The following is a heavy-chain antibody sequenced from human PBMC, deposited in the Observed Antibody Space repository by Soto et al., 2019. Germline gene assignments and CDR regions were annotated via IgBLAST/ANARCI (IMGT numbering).Heavy chain of an antibody. D-gene: IGHD3-9*01. Sequence: PGGSLRLSCAASGFTFSSYELNWVRQAPGKGLEWVSDISSSGSTIYYADSVKGRFTISRDNAKNSLYLQMNSLRAEDTAVYYCASFLGGYFHWLAIDYWGQGTLVTVSS. V-gene: IGHV3-48*03. CDR1: GFTFSSYE. CDR3: ASFLGGYFHWLAIDY. J-gene: IGHJ4*02. CDR2: ISSSGSTI.